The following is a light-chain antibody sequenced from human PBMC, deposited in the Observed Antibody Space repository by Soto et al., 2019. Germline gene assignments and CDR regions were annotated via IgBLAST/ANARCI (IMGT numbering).Light chain of an antibody. CDR1: SSNIGTNY. Sequence: QSVLTQPPSASGTPGQRVTISCSGSSSNIGTNYVYWYQHLPGTAPKLLIYRNNQRPSGVPDRFSGSKSGTSASLAISGLLSEDESDYYCATWDDSLSGWVFGGGTKLTVL. J-gene: IGLJ3*02. V-gene: IGLV1-47*01. CDR2: RNN. CDR3: ATWDDSLSGWV.